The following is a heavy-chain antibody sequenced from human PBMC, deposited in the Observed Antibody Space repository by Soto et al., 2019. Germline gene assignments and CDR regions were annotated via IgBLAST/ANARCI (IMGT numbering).Heavy chain of an antibody. Sequence: SETLSLTCFVSSGSVNNNLYFWHWIRQPPGKGLEWIGSVYFIGSTNYNPSLKSRVTMSVDTSKNQFSLRLKSVSEADTAVYYCARDLRGRGSFESGGTFDMWGQGKVVTVSS. V-gene: IGHV4-61*01. CDR1: SGSVNNNLYF. CDR3: ARDLRGRGSFESGGTFDM. J-gene: IGHJ3*02. D-gene: IGHD2-21*01. CDR2: VYFIGST.